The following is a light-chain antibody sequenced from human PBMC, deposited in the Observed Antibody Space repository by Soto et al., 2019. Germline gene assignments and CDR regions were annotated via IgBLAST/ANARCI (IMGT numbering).Light chain of an antibody. CDR2: LAS. CDR1: QSVADNL. Sequence: EIVLTQSPGTLSLSPGERATLSCRASQSVADNLIAWYQQKPGQAPRLLVYLASSRATGIPDRFSGSGSGTDFSHTISRLEPEDFAVYYCQQFGSAPSTFGQGTKVEIK. CDR3: QQFGSAPST. J-gene: IGKJ2*01. V-gene: IGKV3-20*01.